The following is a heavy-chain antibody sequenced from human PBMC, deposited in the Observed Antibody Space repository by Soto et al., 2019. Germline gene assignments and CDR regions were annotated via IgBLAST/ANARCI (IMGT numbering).Heavy chain of an antibody. D-gene: IGHD3-16*01. Sequence: PGGSLRLSCAASGFPFSSYWMHLVRQSPGKGLVWVSRINPDGSATNYADSVKGRFTISRDNAKNTLYLQMNSLRAEDTAVFYCGRGGSDAIMATGYWGQGTRVTVYS. CDR2: INPDGSAT. CDR3: GRGGSDAIMATGY. CDR1: GFPFSSYW. J-gene: IGHJ4*02. V-gene: IGHV3-74*01.